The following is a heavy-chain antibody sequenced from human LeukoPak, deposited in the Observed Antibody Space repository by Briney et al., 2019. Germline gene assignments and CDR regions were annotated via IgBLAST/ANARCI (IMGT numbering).Heavy chain of an antibody. Sequence: SETLSLTCAVYGGSFSGYYWSWIRQPPGKGLEWIGEINHSGSTNYNPSLKSRVTISVDTSKNQFSLKLSSVTAADTAVYYCATLPYYYDSSGYYGYWGQGTLVTVSS. J-gene: IGHJ4*02. CDR3: ATLPYYYDSSGYYGY. V-gene: IGHV4-34*01. CDR2: INHSGST. CDR1: GGSFSGYY. D-gene: IGHD3-22*01.